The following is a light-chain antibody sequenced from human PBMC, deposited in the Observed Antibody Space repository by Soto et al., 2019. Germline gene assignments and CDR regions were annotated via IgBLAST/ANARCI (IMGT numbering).Light chain of an antibody. CDR1: QSVSSS. CDR2: EAS. J-gene: IGKJ5*01. V-gene: IGKV3-11*01. Sequence: EIVLTQSPATLSLSPGERATLSCRASQSVSSSLAWYQHKPGQAPRLLIYEASNRATGIPARFSGSGSGTDFTLTISSLEPGDFAVYYCQQRSNWPPITFGQGTRLEIK. CDR3: QQRSNWPPIT.